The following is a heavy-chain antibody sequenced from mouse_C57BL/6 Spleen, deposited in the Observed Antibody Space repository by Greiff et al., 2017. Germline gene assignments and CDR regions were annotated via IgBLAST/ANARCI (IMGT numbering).Heavy chain of an antibody. CDR1: GYTFTSYW. Sequence: QVQLQQPGAELVKPGASVKLSCKASGYTFTSYWMHWVKQRPGQGLEWIGMIHPNSGGTNYNEKFKSKATLTVDKSPSTAYMHLSSLTSEDSAVYYCARDGSAWFAYWGQGTLLTVSS. D-gene: IGHD1-1*01. CDR3: ARDGSAWFAY. J-gene: IGHJ3*01. CDR2: IHPNSGGT. V-gene: IGHV1-64*01.